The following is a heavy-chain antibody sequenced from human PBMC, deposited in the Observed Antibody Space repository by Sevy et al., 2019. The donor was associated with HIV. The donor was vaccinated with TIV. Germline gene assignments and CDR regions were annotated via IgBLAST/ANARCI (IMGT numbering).Heavy chain of an antibody. D-gene: IGHD2-2*01. CDR1: GFSLSTSGVG. J-gene: IGHJ6*03. CDR3: AHLFPDIVVVPAALGSHYYYYYYMDV. CDR2: IYWDDDK. V-gene: IGHV2-5*02. Sequence: SGPTLVKPTQTLTLTCTFSGFSLSTSGVGVGWIRQPPGKALEWLALIYWDDDKRYSPSLKSRLTITKDTSKNQVVLTMTNMDPVDTATYYCAHLFPDIVVVPAALGSHYYYYYYMDVWGKGTTVTVSS.